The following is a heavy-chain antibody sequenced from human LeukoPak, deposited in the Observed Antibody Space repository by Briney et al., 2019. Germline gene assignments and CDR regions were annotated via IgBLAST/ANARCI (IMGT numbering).Heavy chain of an antibody. Sequence: SGTLSLTCAVSGGSISSINWWIWVRQPPGKGLEWIGGIYHSGSTNYNPSLKSRVTISVDKSKNQFSLRLSSVTAADTAVYYCASSGHTPPGAFDIWGQGTMVTVSS. CDR1: GGSISSINW. D-gene: IGHD2-15*01. J-gene: IGHJ3*02. V-gene: IGHV4-4*02. CDR3: ASSGHTPPGAFDI. CDR2: IYHSGST.